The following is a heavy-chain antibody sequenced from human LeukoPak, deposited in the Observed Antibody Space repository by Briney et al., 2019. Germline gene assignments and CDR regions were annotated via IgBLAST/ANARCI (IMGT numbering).Heavy chain of an antibody. CDR2: SFYSGET. CDR1: GDSISSYY. CDR3: ARFGGSFFAFHY. V-gene: IGHV4-59*01. D-gene: IGHD6-25*01. Sequence: SETLSLTCTVSGDSISSYYWNCIRQSPGKGLEWIGYSFYSGETSYNPSLRGRVTVTLDTSNNQFSLTLSSVTAADTAIYYCARFGGSFFAFHYWGQGILVTVSP. J-gene: IGHJ4*02.